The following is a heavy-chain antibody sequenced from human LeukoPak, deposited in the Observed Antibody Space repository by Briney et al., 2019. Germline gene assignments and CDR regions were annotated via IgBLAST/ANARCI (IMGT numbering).Heavy chain of an antibody. CDR2: IKKKIEVGTT. J-gene: IGHJ4*02. CDR1: GFTFSNVG. D-gene: IGHD3-3*01. V-gene: IGHV3-15*01. CDR3: TTRIITTSDF. Sequence: GGSLRLSCAASGFTFSNVGMNWFRQAPGKGLEWIGRIKKKIEVGTTEYAAPVKGRFTIARDASNTTLYLQMNSLTTEDTAVYYCTTRIITTSDFWGQGTLVTVSS.